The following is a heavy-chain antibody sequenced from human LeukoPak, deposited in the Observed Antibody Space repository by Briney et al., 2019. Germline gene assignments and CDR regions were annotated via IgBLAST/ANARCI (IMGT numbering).Heavy chain of an antibody. V-gene: IGHV4-34*01. CDR1: GGSFSGYY. D-gene: IGHD3-10*01. CDR2: INHSGST. CDR3: AKNYYGSGRVDV. Sequence: SETLSLTCAVYGGSFSGYYWSWIRQPPGKGLEWIGEINHSGSTNYNPSLKSRVTISVDTSKNQISLRLNSVTAADTAVYYCAKNYYGSGRVDVWGKGTTVTISS. J-gene: IGHJ6*04.